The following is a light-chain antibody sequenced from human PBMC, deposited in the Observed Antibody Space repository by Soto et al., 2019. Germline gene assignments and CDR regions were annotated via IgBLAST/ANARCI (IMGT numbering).Light chain of an antibody. Sequence: DIQMTQSPSSLSASVGDRVTITCRASQGITDYLAWYQQKPGQVPNLLIYAASTLQSGVPSRFSGSGSGTDFTLTISGLQHEDVATYYCQNYDSAPWTFGQGTKVEIK. V-gene: IGKV1-27*01. CDR1: QGITDY. CDR2: AAS. CDR3: QNYDSAPWT. J-gene: IGKJ1*01.